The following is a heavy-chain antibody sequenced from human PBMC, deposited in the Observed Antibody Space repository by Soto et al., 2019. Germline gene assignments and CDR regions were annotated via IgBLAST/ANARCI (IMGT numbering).Heavy chain of an antibody. Sequence: ASVKVSCTASGYRFTSYYMHWVRQAPGQGLEWMGIINPSGGSTSYAQKFQGRVTMTRDTSTSTVYMELSSLRSEDTAVYYCARDLISTFWSGYPTHIRYYYYYYMDVWGKGTTVTVSS. CDR1: GYRFTSYY. CDR3: ARDLISTFWSGYPTHIRYYYYYYMDV. D-gene: IGHD3-3*01. J-gene: IGHJ6*03. V-gene: IGHV1-46*01. CDR2: INPSGGST.